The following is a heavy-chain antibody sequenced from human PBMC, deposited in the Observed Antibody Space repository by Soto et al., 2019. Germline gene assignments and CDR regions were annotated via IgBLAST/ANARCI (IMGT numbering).Heavy chain of an antibody. CDR2: ISAYNGNT. D-gene: IGHD2-2*01. J-gene: IGHJ6*02. CDR1: GYTFSNYG. V-gene: IGHV1-18*01. Sequence: QVRLVQSAAEVKKPGASVRVSCKASGYTFSNYGITWVRQAPGQGLEWMGWISAYNGNTHFAQKFQGRVTMTTDTSTTTALMELRSLRSDDTGVYYCAWIADCSITTCSFPTVFHMRGYYYYYGMDVWGPGTTVTVSS. CDR3: AWIADCSITTCSFPTVFHMRGYYYYYGMDV.